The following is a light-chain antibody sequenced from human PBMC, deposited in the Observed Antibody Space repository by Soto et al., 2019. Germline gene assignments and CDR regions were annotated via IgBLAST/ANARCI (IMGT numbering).Light chain of an antibody. CDR3: QQYDSYPLT. CDR1: QGISSY. V-gene: IGKV1-8*01. Sequence: AIRMTQSPSSFSASTGDRVTITCRASQGISSYLAWYQQKPGRAPKLLIYAASTLQSGVPSRFSCTCSGTDFTLTLNCLQTEDFATYHCQQYDSYPLTFGPGTKVDI. J-gene: IGKJ3*01. CDR2: AAS.